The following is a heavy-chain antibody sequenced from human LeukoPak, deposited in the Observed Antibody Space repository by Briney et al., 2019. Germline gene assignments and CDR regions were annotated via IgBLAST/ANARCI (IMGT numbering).Heavy chain of an antibody. CDR1: GFTFSSYG. D-gene: IGHD3-16*02. CDR2: IWYDGSNK. J-gene: IGHJ4*02. CDR3: ARDCAHSGYIDY. V-gene: IGHV3-33*01. Sequence: PGGSLRLSCAASGFTFSSYGMHWVRQAPGKGLEWVAVIWYDGSNKYYADSVKGRVTISRDNSKNTLYLQMNSLRAEDTAVYYCARDCAHSGYIDYWGQGTLVTVSS.